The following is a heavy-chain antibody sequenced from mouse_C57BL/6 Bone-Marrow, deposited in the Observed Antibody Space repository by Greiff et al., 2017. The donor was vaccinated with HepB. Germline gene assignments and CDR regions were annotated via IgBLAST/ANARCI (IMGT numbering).Heavy chain of an antibody. CDR1: GFTFSDYY. D-gene: IGHD1-1*01. CDR2: ISNGGGST. J-gene: IGHJ4*01. V-gene: IGHV5-12*01. CDR3: ARKGYGSSYYYYAMDY. Sequence: EVKLMESGGGLVQPGGSLKLSCAASGFTFSDYYMYWVRQTPEKRLEWVAYISNGGGSTYYPDTVKGRFTISRDNAKNTLYLQMSRLKSEDTAMYYCARKGYGSSYYYYAMDYWGQGTSVTVSS.